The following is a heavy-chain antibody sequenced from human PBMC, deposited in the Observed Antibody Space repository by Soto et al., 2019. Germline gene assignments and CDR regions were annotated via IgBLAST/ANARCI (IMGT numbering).Heavy chain of an antibody. J-gene: IGHJ3*02. Sequence: PSQPLSLTCAISGDSVSSNSAAWNWIRQSPSRGLEWLGRTYYRSKWYNDYAVSVKSRITINPDTSKNQFSPQLNSVTPEDTAVYYCARDLPSSSQQLVSDAFDIWGQGTMVTVSS. D-gene: IGHD6-13*01. CDR2: TYYRSKWYN. V-gene: IGHV6-1*01. CDR1: GDSVSSNSAA. CDR3: ARDLPSSSQQLVSDAFDI.